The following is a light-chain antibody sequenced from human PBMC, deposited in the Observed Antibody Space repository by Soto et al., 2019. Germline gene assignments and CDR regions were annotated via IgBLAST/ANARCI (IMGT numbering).Light chain of an antibody. CDR3: QSYDSRLSAVV. V-gene: IGLV1-40*01. Sequence: QSVLTQPPSVSGAPGQRVTISCTGSSSNTGAGHDVHWYQQLPGTAPKLLIYANSNRPSGVPDRFSASRSGTSASLAITGLQADDEADYYCQSYDSRLSAVVFGGGTTLTVL. CDR1: SSNTGAGHD. J-gene: IGLJ2*01. CDR2: ANS.